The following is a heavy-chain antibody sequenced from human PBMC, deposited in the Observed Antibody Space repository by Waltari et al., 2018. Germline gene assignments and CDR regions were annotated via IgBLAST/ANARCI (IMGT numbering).Heavy chain of an antibody. J-gene: IGHJ3*01. CDR3: ATRLSILAFDV. CDR1: GYSFPDYY. CDR2: VAPEDGET. V-gene: IGHV1-69-2*01. Sequence: EVQLVQSGADVKKPGATVKISCKASGYSFPDYYIHWVKQAPGKGLEWMGPVAPEDGETVFAESFQGRLTMTADTSIDTAYMELSRLRFDDTAVYYCATRLSILAFDVWGQGTVVTVSS. D-gene: IGHD3-9*01.